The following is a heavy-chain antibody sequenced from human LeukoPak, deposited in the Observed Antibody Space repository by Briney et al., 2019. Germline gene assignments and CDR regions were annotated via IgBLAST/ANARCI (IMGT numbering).Heavy chain of an antibody. CDR2: INPNSGGT. V-gene: IGHV1-2*02. Sequence: AAVNVCCNASGYTFTGYYIHWGRQPPGQGLEWMGWINPNSGGTYYVQMVPGRVTMTRDTSITTAYMELSRLRSDDRAVYYCARGFGSGWYPYYYYGMDVWGQGTTVSASS. J-gene: IGHJ6*02. CDR1: GYTFTGYY. D-gene: IGHD6-19*01. CDR3: ARGFGSGWYPYYYYGMDV.